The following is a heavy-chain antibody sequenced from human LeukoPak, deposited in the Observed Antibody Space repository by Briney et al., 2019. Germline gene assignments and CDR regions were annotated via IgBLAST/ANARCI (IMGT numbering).Heavy chain of an antibody. Sequence: GGSLRLSCAASGFIFSDYYMSWIRQAPGKGLEWVSYISSSGSTIYYADSVKGRFTISRDNAKNSLYLQMNSLRAEDTAVYYCAKDQYCTSTSCYVGYWGQGTLVTVSS. CDR1: GFIFSDYY. D-gene: IGHD2-2*01. V-gene: IGHV3-11*01. J-gene: IGHJ4*02. CDR2: ISSSGSTI. CDR3: AKDQYCTSTSCYVGY.